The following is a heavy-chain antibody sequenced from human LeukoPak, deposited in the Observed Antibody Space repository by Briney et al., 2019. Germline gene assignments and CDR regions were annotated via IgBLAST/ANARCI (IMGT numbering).Heavy chain of an antibody. D-gene: IGHD1-26*01. Sequence: PGRSLRLSCAASGFTFSDYYMSWIRQAPGKGLEWISYISVSGSYTNYADSVKGRFTISRDNAKNSLYLQMISLRAEDTAVYYCARCGTPNNYYGYDVDVWGQGTTVIVSS. CDR3: ARCGTPNNYYGYDVDV. J-gene: IGHJ6*02. CDR1: GFTFSDYY. V-gene: IGHV3-11*03. CDR2: ISVSGSYT.